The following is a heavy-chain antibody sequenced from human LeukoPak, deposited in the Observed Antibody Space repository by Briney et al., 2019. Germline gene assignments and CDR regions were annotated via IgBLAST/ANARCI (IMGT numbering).Heavy chain of an antibody. V-gene: IGHV4-39*01. D-gene: IGHD3-22*01. CDR3: ARHDFLGEYYYDSSGYPPFDY. CDR2: IYYSGST. CDR1: GGSISSSSYY. J-gene: IGHJ4*02. Sequence: PSETLSLTCTVSGGSISSSSYYWGWIRQPPGKGLEWIGSIYYSGSTYYNPSLKSRVTISVDTSKNQFSLKPSSVTAADTAVYYCARHDFLGEYYYDSSGYPPFDYWGQGTLVTVSS.